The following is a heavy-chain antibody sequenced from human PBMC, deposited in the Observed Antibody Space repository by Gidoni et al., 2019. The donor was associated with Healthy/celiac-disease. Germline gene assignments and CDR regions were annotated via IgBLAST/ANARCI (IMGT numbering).Heavy chain of an antibody. Sequence: EVQLVESGGVVVQPGGSLRLSCAASGFPFDEYTMHWVRQAPGKGLEWFSLISGDGGSTYYVDSVKGRFTISRDNSKNSLYLQKNSLRTEDTALYYCAKDIDSGYDDYYFDYWGQGTLVTVSS. CDR2: ISGDGGST. D-gene: IGHD5-12*01. V-gene: IGHV3-43*01. J-gene: IGHJ4*02. CDR3: AKDIDSGYDDYYFDY. CDR1: GFPFDEYT.